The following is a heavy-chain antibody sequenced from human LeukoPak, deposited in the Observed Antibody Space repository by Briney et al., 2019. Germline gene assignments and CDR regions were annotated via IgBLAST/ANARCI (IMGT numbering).Heavy chain of an antibody. J-gene: IGHJ4*02. CDR3: ARDSDYGVVTAILRD. CDR1: GGTFTTYA. D-gene: IGHD2-21*02. Sequence: SVRVSCTASGGTFTTYAISWVRHAPGQGLEWMGGIIPIFGTANYAQKYQGRVTITADESTSTAYMELSSLRSEDTAVYYCARDSDYGVVTAILRDWGQGTLVTVSS. V-gene: IGHV1-69*13. CDR2: IIPIFGTA.